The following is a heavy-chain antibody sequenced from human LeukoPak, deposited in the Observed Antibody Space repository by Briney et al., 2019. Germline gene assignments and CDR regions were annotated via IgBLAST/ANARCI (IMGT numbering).Heavy chain of an antibody. D-gene: IGHD4-17*01. Sequence: ASETLSLTCTVSGGSISSGSYYWSWIRQPAGKGLEWIGRIYTSGSTNYNPSLKSRVTMSVDTSKNQFSLKLSSVTAADTAVYYCAREDALRVYWGQGTLVTVSS. CDR1: GGSISSGSYY. CDR2: IYTSGST. V-gene: IGHV4-61*02. CDR3: AREDALRVY. J-gene: IGHJ4*02.